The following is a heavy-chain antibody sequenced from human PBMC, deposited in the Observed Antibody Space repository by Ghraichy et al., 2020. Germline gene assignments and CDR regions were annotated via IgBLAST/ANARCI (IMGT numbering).Heavy chain of an antibody. CDR1: GGSISSYY. D-gene: IGHD3-16*01. CDR2: IYYSGST. CDR3: ARLFLSPMGGIAWFDY. J-gene: IGHJ4*02. V-gene: IGHV4-59*08. Sequence: SETLSLTCTVSGGSISSYYWSWIRQPPRNGLEWIGYIYYSGSTNYNPSLKSRVTISVDTSKNQFSLKLSSVTAADTALYYCARLFLSPMGGIAWFDYLGQGTLVTVSS.